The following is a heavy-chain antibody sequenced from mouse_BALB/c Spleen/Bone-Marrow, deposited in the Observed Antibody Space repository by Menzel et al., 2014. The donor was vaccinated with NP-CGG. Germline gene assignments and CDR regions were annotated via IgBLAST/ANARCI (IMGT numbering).Heavy chain of an antibody. Sequence: EVKVVESGGGLVQPGVSRKLSCAASGFTFSSFGMHWVRQAPEKGLEWVAYISSGSSTIYYADTLKGRLTISRDNPKNTLFLQMTSLRSEDTAMYYCARSRLRGYYFDYWGQGTTLTVSS. J-gene: IGHJ2*01. V-gene: IGHV5-17*02. CDR1: GFTFSSFG. D-gene: IGHD3-2*02. CDR2: ISSGSSTI. CDR3: ARSRLRGYYFDY.